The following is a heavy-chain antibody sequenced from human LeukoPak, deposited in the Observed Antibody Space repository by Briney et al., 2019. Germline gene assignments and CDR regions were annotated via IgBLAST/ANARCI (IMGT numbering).Heavy chain of an antibody. J-gene: IGHJ6*01. V-gene: IGHV1-69*11. Sequence: GASVKLSLTASEDSATPCAFNWVRQAPGQGLGWVGMIIIVVGGRYYARSVQGRVIMTADALTRTVFMELRNLRSDETAVYFCARENARYESSGYRPSKFYGMDVWGQGTTVAVST. CDR3: ARENARYESSGYRPSKFYGMDV. CDR1: EDSATPCA. D-gene: IGHD3-22*01. CDR2: IIIVVGGR.